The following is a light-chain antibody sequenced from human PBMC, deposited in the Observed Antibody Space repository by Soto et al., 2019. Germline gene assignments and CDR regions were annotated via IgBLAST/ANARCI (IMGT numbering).Light chain of an antibody. CDR1: QDINNY. J-gene: IGKJ3*01. CDR2: GAS. Sequence: DIQMTQSPSSLSASVGDRVTITCQASQDINNYLNWYQQKPGKAPKLLIYGASILETGVPSRFSGSGSGTDFTFTISSLQAEDIATYYCHQYDNLPFTFGPGTKVDIK. CDR3: HQYDNLPFT. V-gene: IGKV1-33*01.